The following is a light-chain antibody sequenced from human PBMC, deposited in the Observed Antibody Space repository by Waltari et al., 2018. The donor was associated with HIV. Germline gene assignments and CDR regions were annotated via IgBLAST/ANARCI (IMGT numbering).Light chain of an antibody. CDR2: RNE. Sequence: QSVLTQPPSASKTPGQRVLMSCSGTNSNSGKNFVSWFQQIPGGAPKLVIYRNERRPSGVPDRFSGAKSGSSATLAISGLQSDDEADYFCASWDDKLSHWVFGVGTKLTV. CDR3: ASWDDKLSHWV. J-gene: IGLJ3*02. V-gene: IGLV1-47*01. CDR1: NSNSGKNF.